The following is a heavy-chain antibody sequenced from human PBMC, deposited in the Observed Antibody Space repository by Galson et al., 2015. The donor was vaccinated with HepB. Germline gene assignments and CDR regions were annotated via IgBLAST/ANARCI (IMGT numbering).Heavy chain of an antibody. Sequence: SLRLSCAASGFIFSIYTMHWVRQAPGKGLEWVALISYDGSNKYYADSVKGRFIISRDNSKDTLYLQMNSLRAEDTAVYYCATTMQWLSGPFEYWGQGTLVTVSS. CDR3: ATTMQWLSGPFEY. CDR1: GFIFSIYT. V-gene: IGHV3-30*04. D-gene: IGHD6-19*01. CDR2: ISYDGSNK. J-gene: IGHJ4*02.